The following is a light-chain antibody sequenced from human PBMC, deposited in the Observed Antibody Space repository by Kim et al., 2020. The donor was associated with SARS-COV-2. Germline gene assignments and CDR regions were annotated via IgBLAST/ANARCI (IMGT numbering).Light chain of an antibody. CDR2: DDS. J-gene: IGLJ2*01. CDR1: NIASKS. V-gene: IGLV3-21*03. CDR3: HVWVSGGDHVV. Sequence: SYELTQPPSVSVAPGKTARITCGGNNIASKSVHWYQQKPGQAPLLVVYDDSDRPSGIPERFSGSDSGNTATLTISRVEAGDEADYYCHVWVSGGDHVVFGGGTQLTVL.